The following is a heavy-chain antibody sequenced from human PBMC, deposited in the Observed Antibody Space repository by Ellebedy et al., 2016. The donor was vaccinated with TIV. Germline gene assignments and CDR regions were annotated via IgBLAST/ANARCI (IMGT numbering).Heavy chain of an antibody. CDR2: VYYSGST. CDR1: GGSIGTYY. J-gene: IGHJ3*02. V-gene: IGHV4-59*01. Sequence: MPSETLSLTCTVSGGSIGTYYWTWIRQPPGRGLEYIGYVYYSGSTNYNPSLKSRVTISIDTSKSQFSLKLSSVTAADTAVYYCARDGGKYQLLYAFDIWGPGTMVTVSS. CDR3: ARDGGKYQLLYAFDI. D-gene: IGHD2-2*01.